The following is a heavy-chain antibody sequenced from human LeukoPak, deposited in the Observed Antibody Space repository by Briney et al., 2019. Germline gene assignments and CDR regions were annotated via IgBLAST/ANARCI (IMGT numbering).Heavy chain of an antibody. Sequence: SETLSLTCTVSGASISSHYWGWIRQPPGKGLEWIGFFSYSGSTNYNPSLKSRVTISVDTSKNQFSLKLTSVTAADTAVYYCARDGPGDVGFDYWGQGTLVTVSS. V-gene: IGHV4-59*11. CDR2: FSYSGST. J-gene: IGHJ4*02. CDR1: GASISSHY. CDR3: ARDGPGDVGFDY. D-gene: IGHD7-27*01.